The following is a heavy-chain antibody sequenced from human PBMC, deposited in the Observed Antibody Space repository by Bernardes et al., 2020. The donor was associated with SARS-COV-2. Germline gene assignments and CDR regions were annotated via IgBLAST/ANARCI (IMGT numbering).Heavy chain of an antibody. CDR1: GYSFVSYA. Sequence: ASVKVSCKASGYSFVSYAISWVRQAPGQGLEWMGWISPYNGDTNYAQKLQGRVTMTTDTSTSTAYMELRSLRSDDTAVYYCAVPHPTYDFWGQGTLVTVSA. V-gene: IGHV1-18*04. CDR3: AVPHPTYDF. J-gene: IGHJ4*02. CDR2: ISPYNGDT.